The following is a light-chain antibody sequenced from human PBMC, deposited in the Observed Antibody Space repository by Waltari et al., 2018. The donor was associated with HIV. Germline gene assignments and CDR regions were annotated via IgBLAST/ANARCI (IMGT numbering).Light chain of an antibody. Sequence: QSALTQPTSVSGSPGQSITISCTGTTSDVGGYQYVSWYQQHPGKAPKLMIYEVTNRPSWVSFRFSGSKSGNTSSLTISGLQAEDEADYFFTSYTSRNTRVFGTGTKVTVL. J-gene: IGLJ1*01. CDR1: TSDVGGYQY. V-gene: IGLV2-14*01. CDR3: TSYTSRNTRV. CDR2: EVT.